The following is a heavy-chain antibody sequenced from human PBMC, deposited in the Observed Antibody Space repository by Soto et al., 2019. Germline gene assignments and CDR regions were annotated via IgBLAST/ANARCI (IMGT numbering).Heavy chain of an antibody. V-gene: IGHV4-28*03. Sequence: ETLSLTCAVSGYSISSSNWWGWIRQPPGKGLEWIGYIYYSGTTYYNPSLKSRVTMSVDTSKNQFSLKLTSVTAADTAVYYCARGMTTVTTLDYWGQGTLVTVSS. CDR3: ARGMTTVTTLDY. J-gene: IGHJ4*02. CDR1: GYSISSSNW. D-gene: IGHD4-17*01. CDR2: IYYSGTT.